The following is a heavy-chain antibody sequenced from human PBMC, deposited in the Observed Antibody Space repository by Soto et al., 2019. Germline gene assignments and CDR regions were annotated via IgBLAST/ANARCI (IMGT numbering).Heavy chain of an antibody. D-gene: IGHD3-3*01. CDR1: GYTFTSYG. CDR3: ERGIRIFGVGMQPYGMDV. V-gene: IGHV1-18*01. J-gene: IGHJ6*02. Sequence: ASVKVSCKGSGYTFTSYGLSWVRQAPGHGLEWMGWISAYNGNTKYAQNLQGRVTMTTDTSTSTAYMALRSLTSDDTAVYYFERGIRIFGVGMQPYGMDVRSQRTTVPVSS. CDR2: ISAYNGNT.